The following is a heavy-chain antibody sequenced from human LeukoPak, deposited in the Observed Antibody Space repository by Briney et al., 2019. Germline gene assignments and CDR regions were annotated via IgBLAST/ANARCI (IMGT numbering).Heavy chain of an antibody. CDR2: IYHSGST. J-gene: IGHJ4*02. D-gene: IGHD6-13*01. V-gene: IGHV4-38-2*02. CDR3: AREGSDSSSWFALDY. Sequence: SETLSLTCAVSGYSISGGYYWGWIRQPPGKGLEWIGSIYHSGSTYYNPSLKSRVTISVDTSKNQFSLKLSSVTAADTAVYYCAREGSDSSSWFALDYWGQGTLVTVSS. CDR1: GYSISGGYY.